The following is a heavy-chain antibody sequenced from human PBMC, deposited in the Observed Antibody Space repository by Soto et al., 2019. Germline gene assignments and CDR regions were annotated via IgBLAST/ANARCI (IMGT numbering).Heavy chain of an antibody. Sequence: SGPTLVNPTQTLTLTCTFSGFSLNTGGLGVGWIRQPPGKALEWLARIDWDDDKYYSTSLKTRLTISKDTSKNQVVLTMTNMDPVDTATYYCARTPIAVAGTYGMDVWGQGTTVTVSS. CDR1: GFSLNTGGLG. CDR3: ARTPIAVAGTYGMDV. V-gene: IGHV2-70*11. J-gene: IGHJ6*02. CDR2: IDWDDDK. D-gene: IGHD6-19*01.